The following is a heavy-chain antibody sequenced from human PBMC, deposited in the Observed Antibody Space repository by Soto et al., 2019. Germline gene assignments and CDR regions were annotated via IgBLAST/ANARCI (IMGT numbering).Heavy chain of an antibody. V-gene: IGHV1-2*02. CDR3: ARYPVAGMRWFFDP. D-gene: IGHD6-19*01. CDR2: INPNTGGT. CDR1: GYTFTDYY. J-gene: IGHJ5*02. Sequence: QGQLVQSGAEVKKPGASVKVSCKASGYTFTDYYVDWVRQAPGQGLEWMGWINPNTGGTNFAQKFQGRFPMLMDTSINTPNMELSSLTSDDTALYHRARYPVAGMRWFFDPWAQGPPATVPS.